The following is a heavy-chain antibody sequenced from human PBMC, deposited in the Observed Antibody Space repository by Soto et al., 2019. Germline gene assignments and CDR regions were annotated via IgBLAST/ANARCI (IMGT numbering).Heavy chain of an antibody. D-gene: IGHD3-10*01. CDR1: GFTFGVYW. CDR2: IKWDASEK. CDR3: ATDSGYGSGTSVTHYLDY. Sequence: EVQLEESGGGLVQPGGSLRLSCAASGFTFGVYWMSWVRQAPGKGLEWLGTIKWDASEKKYVDSVKGRFTISRDNAKNSLYLQMASLRAEDPAVYYCATDSGYGSGTSVTHYLDYWGHGTLVTVSS. J-gene: IGHJ4*01. V-gene: IGHV3-7*01.